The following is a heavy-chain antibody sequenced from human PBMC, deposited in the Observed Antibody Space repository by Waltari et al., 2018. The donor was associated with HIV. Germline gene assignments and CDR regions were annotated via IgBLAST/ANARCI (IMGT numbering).Heavy chain of an antibody. J-gene: IGHJ5*02. CDR3: ARGDNWNSNWFDP. Sequence: EVQLVESGGGLVQPGGSLRLSCAASGFTFSSSWMSWVRQAPGKGLEWVANIKHDGSEKYYVGSVKGRFTISRDNAKSSLYLQMNSLRAEDTAVYYCARGDNWNSNWFDPWGQGTLVTVSS. CDR2: IKHDGSEK. CDR1: GFTFSSSW. D-gene: IGHD1-7*01. V-gene: IGHV3-7*01.